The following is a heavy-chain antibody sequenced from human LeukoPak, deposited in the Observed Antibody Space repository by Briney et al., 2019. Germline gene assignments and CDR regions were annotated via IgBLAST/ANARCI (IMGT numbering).Heavy chain of an antibody. V-gene: IGHV3-30*18. J-gene: IGHJ4*02. CDR3: AKVTTYYYDSSGYVHFDY. Sequence: GGSLRLSCAASGFTFSDYGMHWVRQAPGEALEWVTVISHDGTVKYYADSLKGRFTISRDNSKNTLYLQMNSLRVENTAVYYCAKVTTYYYDSSGYVHFDYWGQGTLVTVSS. D-gene: IGHD3-22*01. CDR2: ISHDGTVK. CDR1: GFTFSDYG.